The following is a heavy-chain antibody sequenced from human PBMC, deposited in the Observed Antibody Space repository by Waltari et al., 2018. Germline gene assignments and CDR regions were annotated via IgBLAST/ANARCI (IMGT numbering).Heavy chain of an antibody. D-gene: IGHD3-22*01. J-gene: IGHJ3*02. CDR1: GFTVSSHY. CDR2: IYSGGST. CDR3: ARGSYYYDSSGYYPDAFDI. Sequence: EVQLVASGGGLVQPGGSLRLSCAASGFTVSSHYMSWVRQAQGQGLEWVSVIYSGGSTYYADSVKGRFTISRDNSKNTLYLQMNSLRAEDTAVYYCARGSYYYDSSGYYPDAFDIWGQGTMVTVSS. V-gene: IGHV3-66*02.